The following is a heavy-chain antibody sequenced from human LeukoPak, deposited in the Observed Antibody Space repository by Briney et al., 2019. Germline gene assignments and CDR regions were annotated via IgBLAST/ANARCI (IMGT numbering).Heavy chain of an antibody. V-gene: IGHV1-2*06. CDR3: ARGYCSGGSCYSVENWFDP. J-gene: IGHJ5*02. D-gene: IGHD2-15*01. CDR2: INPNRGGT. Sequence: ASVKVSCKASVYTFTRYYIHWVRQAPGQGLEWMGRINPNRGGTHYAQKLRGRVTMTRDTSISTAYMELSRLRYDDTAVYYCARGYCSGGSCYSVENWFDPWGQGTLVTVSS. CDR1: VYTFTRYY.